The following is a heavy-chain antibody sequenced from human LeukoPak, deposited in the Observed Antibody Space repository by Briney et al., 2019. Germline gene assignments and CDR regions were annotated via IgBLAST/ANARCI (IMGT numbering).Heavy chain of an antibody. V-gene: IGHV4-61*05. CDR1: GGSISSSSYY. CDR3: ARHERDASLDHAFDI. CDR2: IYYTGST. Sequence: SETLSLTCTVSGGSISSSSYYWGWIRQPPGKGLEWIAYIYYTGSTSYNPSLKSRVTILLDTSKNQFSLKLSSVTAADTAVYYCARHERDASLDHAFDIWGRGTMVTVSS. D-gene: IGHD5-24*01. J-gene: IGHJ3*02.